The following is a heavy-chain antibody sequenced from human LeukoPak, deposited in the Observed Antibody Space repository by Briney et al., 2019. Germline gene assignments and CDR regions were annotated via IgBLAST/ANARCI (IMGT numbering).Heavy chain of an antibody. CDR2: IIPIFGTA. V-gene: IGHV1-69*05. CDR3: ARDDSSGYYGYFQH. Sequence: SVKVSCKASGGTFSSYAISWVRQAPGQGLEWMGGIIPIFGTANYAQKFQGRVTITTDESTSTAYMELSSLRSDDTAVYYCARDDSSGYYGYFQHWGQGTLVTVSS. CDR1: GGTFSSYA. J-gene: IGHJ1*01. D-gene: IGHD3-22*01.